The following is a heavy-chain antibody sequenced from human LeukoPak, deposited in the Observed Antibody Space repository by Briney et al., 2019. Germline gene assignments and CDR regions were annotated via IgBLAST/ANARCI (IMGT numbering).Heavy chain of an antibody. CDR1: GFTFSSYA. Sequence: PGGSLRLSCAASGFTFSSYAMSWVRQAPGKGLEWVSAISGSGGSTYYADSVKGRFTISRDNSKNTLYLQMNSLRAEDTAVYYCAKTEGVTGTTYYFDYWGQGTLVTVSS. V-gene: IGHV3-23*01. D-gene: IGHD1-7*01. J-gene: IGHJ4*02. CDR3: AKTEGVTGTTYYFDY. CDR2: ISGSGGST.